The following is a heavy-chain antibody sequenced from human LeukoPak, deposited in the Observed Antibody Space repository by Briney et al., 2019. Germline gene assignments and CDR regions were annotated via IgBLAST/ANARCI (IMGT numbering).Heavy chain of an antibody. CDR3: AKGPIVVWEGDAFDI. Sequence: GGSLRLSCAASGFTFDDYAMHWVRQAPGKGLEWVSGISGSGGSTYYADSVKGRFTISRDNSKNTLYLQMNSLRAEDTAVYYCAKGPIVVWEGDAFDIWGQGTMVTVSS. D-gene: IGHD2-15*01. CDR2: ISGSGGST. J-gene: IGHJ3*02. V-gene: IGHV3-23*01. CDR1: GFTFDDYA.